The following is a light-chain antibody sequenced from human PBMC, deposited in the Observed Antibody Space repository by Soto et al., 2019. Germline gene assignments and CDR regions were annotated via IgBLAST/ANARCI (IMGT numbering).Light chain of an antibody. J-gene: IGKJ4*01. CDR2: GAS. CDR1: QSVSSSY. V-gene: IGKV3-20*01. Sequence: EIVLTQSPGTLSLSPGERATLSCRASQSVSSSYLAWYQQKLGQAPRLLIYGASSRATGIPDRFSGSGSGSSFTLTNSSIEREESAVSYRQQYGRYARLTFGEGTKVEIK. CDR3: QQYGRYARLT.